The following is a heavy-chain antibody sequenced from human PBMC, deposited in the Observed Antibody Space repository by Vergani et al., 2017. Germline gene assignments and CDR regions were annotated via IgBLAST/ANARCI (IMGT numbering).Heavy chain of an antibody. CDR1: GGTFSSYT. D-gene: IGHD2-21*01. Sequence: QVQLVQSGAEVKKPGSSVKVSCKASGGTFSSYTISWVRQAPGQGLEWMGRIIPILGIANYAQKFQGRVTITADKSTSTAYMELSSLRSEDTAVYYCARGAMMRLWWSWFDTWGQGTLVTVSS. CDR2: IIPILGIA. J-gene: IGHJ5*02. V-gene: IGHV1-69*02. CDR3: ARGAMMRLWWSWFDT.